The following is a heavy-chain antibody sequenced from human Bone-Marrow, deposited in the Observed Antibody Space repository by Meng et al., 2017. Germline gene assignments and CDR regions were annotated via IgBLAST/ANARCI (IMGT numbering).Heavy chain of an antibody. J-gene: IGHJ6*02. D-gene: IGHD6-13*01. CDR1: GFTFSDYY. CDR3: ARGSSSWYYYYYYYGMDV. V-gene: IGHV3-11*04. Sequence: GESLKISCAASGFTFSDYYMSWIRQAPGKGLEWVSYISSSGSTIYYADSVKGRFTISRDNAKNSLYLQMNGLRAEDTAVYYCARGSSSWYYYYYYYGMDVWGQGTTVTVSS. CDR2: ISSSGSTI.